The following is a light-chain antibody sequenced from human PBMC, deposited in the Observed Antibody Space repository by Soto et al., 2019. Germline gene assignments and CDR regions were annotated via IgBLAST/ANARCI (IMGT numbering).Light chain of an antibody. CDR3: QAWDTTSDHYV. J-gene: IGLJ1*01. Sequence: ELTQPPWVSVAPGQTARVSCEGNNIGGKSVHWYQQKPGQAPVLVVYDDNDRPSGIPERFSGSNSGHTATLTISRAEAGDEADYCCQAWDTTSDHYVFGTGTKVTVL. CDR2: DDN. V-gene: IGLV3-21*02. CDR1: NIGGKS.